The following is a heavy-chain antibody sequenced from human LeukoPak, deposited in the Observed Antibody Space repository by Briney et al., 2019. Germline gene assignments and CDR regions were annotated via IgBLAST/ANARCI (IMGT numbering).Heavy chain of an antibody. Sequence: GGSLRLSCAASGFTFSSYWMHWVRQAPGKGLVWVSRINSDGSSTIYADSVKGRFTISRDNAKNTLYLQMNSLRAEDTAVYYCARVYCSGGSCRNWFDPWGQGTLVTVSS. CDR1: GFTFSSYW. J-gene: IGHJ5*02. D-gene: IGHD2-15*01. V-gene: IGHV3-74*01. CDR2: INSDGSST. CDR3: ARVYCSGGSCRNWFDP.